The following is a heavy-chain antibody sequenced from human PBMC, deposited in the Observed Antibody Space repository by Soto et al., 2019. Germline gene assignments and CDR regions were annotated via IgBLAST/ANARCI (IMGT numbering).Heavy chain of an antibody. Sequence: IXLTCTVSGGSITPPVYSWNWILQPPGKALEWIGYVYHTGNAYPKPSLKSRVTISLDRSKNQFSLKMTSVTAADTALYYCASRPFYYSGLDVWGQGTTVTVSS. CDR1: GGSITPPVYS. J-gene: IGHJ6*02. CDR3: ASRPFYYSGLDV. V-gene: IGHV4-30-2*01. CDR2: VYHTGNA.